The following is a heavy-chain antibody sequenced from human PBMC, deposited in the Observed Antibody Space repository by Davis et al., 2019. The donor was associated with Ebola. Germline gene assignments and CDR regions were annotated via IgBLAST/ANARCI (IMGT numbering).Heavy chain of an antibody. CDR1: GFTLSGYG. V-gene: IGHV3-33*01. CDR3: VRDTYYYYNTVDV. Sequence: GESLKISCAASGFTLSGYGLHWVRQPPGKGLEWVAVIWYDGRNQYYADSVKGRFTISRDNSKNTLYLQMNSLRAEDTAVYYCVRDTYYYYNTVDVWGKGTAVTVSS. CDR2: IWYDGRNQ. J-gene: IGHJ6*04.